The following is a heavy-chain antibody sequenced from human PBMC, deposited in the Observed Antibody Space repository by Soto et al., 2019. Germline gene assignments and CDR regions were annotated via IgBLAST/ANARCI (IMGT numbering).Heavy chain of an antibody. D-gene: IGHD6-19*01. J-gene: IGHJ4*02. V-gene: IGHV3-23*01. Sequence: WGSLRLSCAASGFTFSSYAMSWVRQAPGKGLEWVSAISGSGGSTYYADSVKGRFTISRDNSKNTLYLQMNSLRAEDTAVYYCVINPYSSGWEGDYWGQGTLVTVSS. CDR3: VINPYSSGWEGDY. CDR2: ISGSGGST. CDR1: GFTFSSYA.